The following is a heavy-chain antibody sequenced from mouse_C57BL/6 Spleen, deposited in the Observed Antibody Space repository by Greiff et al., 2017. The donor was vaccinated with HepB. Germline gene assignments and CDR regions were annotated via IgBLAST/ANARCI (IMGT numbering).Heavy chain of an antibody. V-gene: IGHV1-82*01. D-gene: IGHD1-1*01. J-gene: IGHJ2*01. CDR2: IYPGDGDT. Sequence: VQLQQSGPELVKPGASVKISCKASGYAFSSSWMNWVKQRPGKGLEWIGRIYPGDGDTNYNGKFKGKATLTADKSSSTAYMQLSSLTSEDSAVYFCYYGSSYNYWGQGTTLTVSS. CDR3: YYGSSYNY. CDR1: GYAFSSSW.